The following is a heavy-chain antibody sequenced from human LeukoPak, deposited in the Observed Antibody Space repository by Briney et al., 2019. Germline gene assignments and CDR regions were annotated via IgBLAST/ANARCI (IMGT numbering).Heavy chain of an antibody. CDR1: GGSISSGSYY. CDR2: IYTSGST. D-gene: IGHD3-22*01. V-gene: IGHV4-61*02. J-gene: IGHJ4*02. Sequence: PSQTLSLTCTVSGGSISSGSYYWSWIRQPAGKGLEWIGRIYTSGSTNYNPSLKSRVTISVDTSKNQFSLKLSSVTAADTAVYYCAGDMYYYGSSLPGYWGQGTLVTVSS. CDR3: AGDMYYYGSSLPGY.